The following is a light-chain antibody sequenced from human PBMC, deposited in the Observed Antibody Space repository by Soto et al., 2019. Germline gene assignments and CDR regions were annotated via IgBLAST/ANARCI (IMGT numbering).Light chain of an antibody. V-gene: IGLV1-44*01. CDR1: NAKIGTNT. J-gene: IGLJ1*01. CDR2: TNN. Sequence: QSALTQPPSASASPGQSVSSSCSGINAKIGTNTVNWYQQLPGTAPRLLIYTNNQRPSGVPQRFSGSKTGTSASLAIGGLQSEDGADYYCAAWDDSLGAYVFGTGTKVTVL. CDR3: AAWDDSLGAYV.